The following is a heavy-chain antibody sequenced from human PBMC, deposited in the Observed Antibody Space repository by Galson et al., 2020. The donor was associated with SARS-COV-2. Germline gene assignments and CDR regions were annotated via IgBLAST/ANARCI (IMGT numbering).Heavy chain of an antibody. V-gene: IGHV4-59*01. CDR3: ARMALGYCSGGSCYSGLDP. J-gene: IGHJ5*02. CDR1: GGSISSYY. Sequence: SETLSLTYTVSGGSISSYYWSWIRQPPGKGLEWIGYIYYSGSTNYNPSLKSRVTISVDTSKNQFSLKLSSVTAADTAVYYCARMALGYCSGGSCYSGLDPWGQGTLVTVSS. D-gene: IGHD2-15*01. CDR2: IYYSGST.